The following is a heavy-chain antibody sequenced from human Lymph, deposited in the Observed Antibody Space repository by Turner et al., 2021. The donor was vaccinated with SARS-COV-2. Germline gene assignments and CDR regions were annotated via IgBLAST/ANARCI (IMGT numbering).Heavy chain of an antibody. D-gene: IGHD3-10*01. CDR3: ARLVRRAEYYFDY. J-gene: IGHJ4*02. Sequence: QLQLQESGPGLVKPSETLSPTCTVPGGSISSSSHYWGWIRQPPGRRLEWIGHIYHSGSNYYNPSRKSRVTISVDTSKNQFSLKLSSVTAADTAVYYCARLVRRAEYYFDYWGQGTLVTVSS. V-gene: IGHV4-39*01. CDR2: IYHSGSN. CDR1: GGSISSSSHY.